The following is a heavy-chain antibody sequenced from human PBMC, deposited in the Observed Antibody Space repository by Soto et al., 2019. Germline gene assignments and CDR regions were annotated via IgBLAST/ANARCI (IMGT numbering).Heavy chain of an antibody. CDR2: IYYSGST. Sequence: QVQLQESGPGLVKPSQTLSLTCTVSGGSISSGGDYWNCIRQNPGKGLEWIGYIYYSGSTYYNPALMGRLTISVATSKYEFSLRLDSVTAADTAVYYFARDICISRHLDALYNLGQGTLVPGSS. D-gene: IGHD6-13*01. J-gene: IGHJ3*02. V-gene: IGHV4-31*03. CDR3: ARDICISRHLDALYN. CDR1: GGSISSGGDY.